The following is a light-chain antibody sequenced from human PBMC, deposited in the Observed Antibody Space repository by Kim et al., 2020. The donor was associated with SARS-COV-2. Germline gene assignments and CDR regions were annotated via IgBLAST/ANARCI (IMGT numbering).Light chain of an antibody. J-gene: IGLJ1*01. V-gene: IGLV3-19*01. Sequence: SSELTQDPAVSVALGQTVRITCQGDSLRSYYATWYQQKPGQAPILVIYGKNNRPSGIPDRFSGSSSGNTASLTITGTQADDEADYYCNSRDSNDNEFFFG. CDR2: GKN. CDR3: NSRDSNDNEFF. CDR1: SLRSYY.